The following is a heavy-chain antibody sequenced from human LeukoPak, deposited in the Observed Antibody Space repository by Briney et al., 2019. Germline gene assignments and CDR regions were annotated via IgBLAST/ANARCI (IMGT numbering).Heavy chain of an antibody. CDR2: IKQDGSEK. CDR3: ARATMVRGVIIRVYWYFDL. J-gene: IGHJ2*01. V-gene: IGHV3-7*04. Sequence: QPGGSLRLSCAASGFTFSNYLMSWVRQAPGKGLEWVANIKQDGSEKYYVDSVKGRFTISRDNAKNSLYLQMNSLRAEDTAVYYCARATMVRGVIIRVYWYFDLWGRGTLVTVSS. D-gene: IGHD3-10*01. CDR1: GFTFSNYL.